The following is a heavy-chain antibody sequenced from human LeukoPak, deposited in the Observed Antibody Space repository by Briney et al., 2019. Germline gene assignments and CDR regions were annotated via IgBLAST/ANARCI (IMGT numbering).Heavy chain of an antibody. V-gene: IGHV3-30*03. D-gene: IGHD6-19*01. J-gene: IGHJ4*02. CDR3: ASAAYSSGRYVDY. Sequence: GGSLRLSCAASGFTFSSYGMHWVRQAPGKGLEWVAVISYDGSNKYYADSVKGRFTISRDNSKNTLYLQMNSLRAEDTAVYYCASAAYSSGRYVDYWGRGTLVTVSS. CDR1: GFTFSSYG. CDR2: ISYDGSNK.